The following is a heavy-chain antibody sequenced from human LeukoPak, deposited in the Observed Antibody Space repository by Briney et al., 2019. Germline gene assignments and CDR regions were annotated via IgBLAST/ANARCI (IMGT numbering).Heavy chain of an antibody. V-gene: IGHV4-34*01. D-gene: IGHD6-13*01. CDR3: ARRTALAAAGTVDY. J-gene: IGHJ4*02. Sequence: SETLSLTCAVYGGSFSGYYWSWIRQPPGKGLEWIGEINHSGSTNYNPSLKSRVTISVDTSKNQFSLKLSSVTAADTAVYYCARRTALAAAGTVDYWGQGTLVTVSS. CDR1: GGSFSGYY. CDR2: INHSGST.